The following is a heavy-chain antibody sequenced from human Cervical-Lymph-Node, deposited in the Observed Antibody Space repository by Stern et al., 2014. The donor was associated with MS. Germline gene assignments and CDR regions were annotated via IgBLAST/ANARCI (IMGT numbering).Heavy chain of an antibody. D-gene: IGHD6-19*01. CDR3: ARKESEWLVRWFDP. V-gene: IGHV4-4*02. CDR1: GGSISSNNW. Sequence: QLQLQESGPGLVKPSGTLSLTCAVSGGSISSNNWWSWVRQPPGKGLEWIGEIYHSAITNYNPSLKSRLTISVDKSKNQFSLRLSSVTAADTAVYYCARKESEWLVRWFDPWGQGTLVTVSS. CDR2: IYHSAIT. J-gene: IGHJ5*02.